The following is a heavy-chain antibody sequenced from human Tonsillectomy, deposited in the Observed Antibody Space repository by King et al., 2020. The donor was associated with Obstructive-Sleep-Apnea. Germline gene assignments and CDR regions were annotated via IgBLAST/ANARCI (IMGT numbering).Heavy chain of an antibody. J-gene: IGHJ3*02. Sequence: HVQLVESGGGVVQPGGSLRLSCAASGFIFNNYAIDWVRQAPGKGLECVASIWFDGNDKYYADSVKGRITISRDNSKNTLYLQMNRLRAEDTAVYYCAALYSGSFSFDIWGQGTMVTVSS. D-gene: IGHD3-10*02. V-gene: IGHV3-30*02. CDR1: GFIFNNYA. CDR2: IWFDGNDK. CDR3: AALYSGSFSFDI.